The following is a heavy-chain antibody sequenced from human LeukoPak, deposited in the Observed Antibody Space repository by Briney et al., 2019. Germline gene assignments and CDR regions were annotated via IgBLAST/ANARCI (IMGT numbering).Heavy chain of an antibody. V-gene: IGHV6-1*01. D-gene: IGHD3-10*01. CDR3: ARAVTMVRGVMAQGMDV. CDR1: GDSVSSNSAA. J-gene: IGHJ6*02. Sequence: SQTLSLTCAISGDSVSSNSAAWNWIRQSPSRGLEWLGRTYYRSKWYKDYAVSVKSRITINPDASKNQFSLQLNSVTPEDTAVYYCARAVTMVRGVMAQGMDVWGQGTTVTVSS. CDR2: TYYRSKWYK.